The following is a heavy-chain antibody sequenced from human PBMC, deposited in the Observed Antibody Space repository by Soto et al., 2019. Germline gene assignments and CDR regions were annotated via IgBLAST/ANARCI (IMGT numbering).Heavy chain of an antibody. CDR2: IYYSGST. J-gene: IGHJ4*02. Sequence: SETLSLTCTVSGGSISSYYWSWIRQPPGKGLEWIGYIYYSGSTNYNPSLKSRVTISVDTSKNQFSLKLSSVTAADTAVYYCARRDGYPSKGFDYWGQGTLVTV. CDR1: GGSISSYY. D-gene: IGHD5-12*01. V-gene: IGHV4-59*01. CDR3: ARRDGYPSKGFDY.